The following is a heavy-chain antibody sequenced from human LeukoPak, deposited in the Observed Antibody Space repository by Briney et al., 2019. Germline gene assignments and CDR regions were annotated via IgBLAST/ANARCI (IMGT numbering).Heavy chain of an antibody. Sequence: GESLTLSCAVSGFTPDLHCMSWVRHPPGKGMEWDCGIYWNGGSKGSPDSVKGRFTISRDNAKNSLYLQMNSLRVEDTALYYCAREGGSGSYYAIDYWGQGTLVTVSS. D-gene: IGHD3-10*01. CDR1: GFTPDLHC. J-gene: IGHJ4*02. V-gene: IGHV3-20*04. CDR3: AREGGSGSYYAIDY. CDR2: IYWNGGSK.